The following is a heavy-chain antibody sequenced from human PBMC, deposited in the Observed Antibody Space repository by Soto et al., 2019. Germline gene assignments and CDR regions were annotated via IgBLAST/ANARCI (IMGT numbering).Heavy chain of an antibody. J-gene: IGHJ5*01. CDR2: IYPGDSDT. Sequence: GESLKIPCKASEYTFRNYWIAWVRQMPGKGLECMGIIYPGDSDTKYSPSFRGQVTISADKSVSNAYLQWSSLRASDTAMYYCAILDRSKSVSWFDSWGQGTLVTVSS. CDR1: EYTFRNYW. V-gene: IGHV5-51*01. CDR3: AILDRSKSVSWFDS.